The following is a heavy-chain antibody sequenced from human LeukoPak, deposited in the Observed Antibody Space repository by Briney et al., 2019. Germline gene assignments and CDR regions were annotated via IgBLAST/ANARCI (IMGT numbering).Heavy chain of an antibody. V-gene: IGHV4-34*01. J-gene: IGHJ4*02. Sequence: TSETLSLTCAVYGGSFSGYYWSWIRQPPGKGLEGIGEINHSGSTNYNPSPKSRVTISVDPSKNQFSLKLSSVTDADPAVYYCARERTGITIFGVAHYYFDYWGQGTLVTVSS. CDR1: GGSFSGYY. D-gene: IGHD3-3*01. CDR3: ARERTGITIFGVAHYYFDY. CDR2: INHSGST.